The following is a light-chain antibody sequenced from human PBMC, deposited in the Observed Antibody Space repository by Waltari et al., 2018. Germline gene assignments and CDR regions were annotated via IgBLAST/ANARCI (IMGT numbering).Light chain of an antibody. CDR1: QTVLYSSNDKNY. J-gene: IGKJ1*01. V-gene: IGKV4-1*01. CDR3: QQYYTTPWT. Sequence: DIVMTQSPDSLAVSLGERATINCKSSQTVLYSSNDKNYLAWYQQKPRQPPKGLIYGASTREAGVPNRFSGSGSGTDFTLTINGLQAEDVAIYYCQQYYTTPWTFGQGTMVEIK. CDR2: GAS.